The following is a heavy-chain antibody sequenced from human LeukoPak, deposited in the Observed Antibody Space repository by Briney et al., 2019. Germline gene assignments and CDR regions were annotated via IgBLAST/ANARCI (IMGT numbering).Heavy chain of an antibody. V-gene: IGHV4-34*01. Sequence: SETLSLTCAVYGGSFSGYYWSWIRQPPGKGLEWIGEINHSGSTNYNPSLKSRVTISVDTSKNQFSLKLSSVTAADTAVYYCARTSKPTSITMVRGNYYFDYWGQGTLVTVPS. CDR2: INHSGST. CDR3: ARTSKPTSITMVRGNYYFDY. CDR1: GGSFSGYY. D-gene: IGHD3-10*01. J-gene: IGHJ4*02.